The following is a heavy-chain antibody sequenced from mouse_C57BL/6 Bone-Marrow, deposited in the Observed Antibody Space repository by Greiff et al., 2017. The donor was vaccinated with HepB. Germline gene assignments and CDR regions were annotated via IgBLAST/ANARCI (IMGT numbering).Heavy chain of an antibody. J-gene: IGHJ4*01. CDR2: IDPANGNT. Sequence: EVQRVESVAELVRPGASVKLSCTASGFNIKNPYMHWVKQRPEQGLEWIGRIDPANGNTKYAPKFQGKATITADTSSNTAYLQLSSLTSEDTAIYYCATYYDYDLYYAMDYWGQGTSVTVSS. CDR1: GFNIKNPY. D-gene: IGHD2-4*01. CDR3: ATYYDYDLYYAMDY. V-gene: IGHV14-3*01.